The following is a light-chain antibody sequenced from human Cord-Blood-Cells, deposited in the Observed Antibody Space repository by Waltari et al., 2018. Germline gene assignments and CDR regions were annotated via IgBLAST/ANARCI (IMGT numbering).Light chain of an antibody. J-gene: IGKJ2*01. CDR2: WAS. V-gene: IGKV4-1*01. CDR1: QSVLYSSNNTNY. CDR3: QKYYSTPYT. Sequence: IVMTQSPDSLAVSLGERATINCNSSQSVLYSSNNTNYLTWYPQKPGQPPKLLIYWASTRESGVPDRFSGSGSGTDFTLTISSLPAEDVAVYYCQKYYSTPYTFGQGTKLEIK.